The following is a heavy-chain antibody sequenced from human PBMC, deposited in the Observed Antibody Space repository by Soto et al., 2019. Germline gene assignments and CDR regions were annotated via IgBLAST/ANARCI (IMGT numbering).Heavy chain of an antibody. CDR1: GGSISSGGYY. V-gene: IGHV4-31*02. D-gene: IGHD3-3*01. CDR2: IYYSGST. CDR3: ASSSGDFWSGYRLHYFEY. Sequence: SETLSLTCTVSGGSISSGGYYWSWIRQHPGKGLEWIGYIYYSGSTYYNPSLKSRVTISVDTSKNQFSLKLSSVTAADTAVYYCASSSGDFWSGYRLHYFEYWGQGTLVTVSS. J-gene: IGHJ4*02.